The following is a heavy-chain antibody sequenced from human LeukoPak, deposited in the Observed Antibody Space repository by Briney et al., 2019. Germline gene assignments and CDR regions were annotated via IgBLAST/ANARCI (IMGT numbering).Heavy chain of an antibody. J-gene: IGHJ4*02. Sequence: ASVKVSCKASGYTFTGYYIHWVRQAPGQGLEWMGWINPNSGGTNYAQKFQGRVTMTRDTSFSTAYMELSRLRSDDTAVYYCARDRGRDGTDYWGRGTLVTVSS. CDR1: GYTFTGYY. D-gene: IGHD5-24*01. CDR2: INPNSGGT. V-gene: IGHV1-2*02. CDR3: ARDRGRDGTDY.